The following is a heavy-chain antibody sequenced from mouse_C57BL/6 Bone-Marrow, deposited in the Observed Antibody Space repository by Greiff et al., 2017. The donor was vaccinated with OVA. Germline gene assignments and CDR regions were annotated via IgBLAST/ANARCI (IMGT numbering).Heavy chain of an antibody. V-gene: IGHV1-63*01. CDR2: IYPGGGYT. Sequence: VMLVESGAELVRPGTSVKMSCKASGYTFTNYWIGWAKQRPGHGLEWIGDIYPGGGYTNYNEKFKGKATLTADKSSSTAYMQFSSLTSEDSAIYYCARRTGSWFAYWGQGTLVTVSA. D-gene: IGHD4-1*01. CDR3: ARRTGSWFAY. J-gene: IGHJ3*01. CDR1: GYTFTNYW.